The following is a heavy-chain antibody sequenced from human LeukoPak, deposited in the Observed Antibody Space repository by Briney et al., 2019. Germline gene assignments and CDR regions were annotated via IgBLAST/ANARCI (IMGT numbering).Heavy chain of an antibody. Sequence: GGSLRLSCAASGFAFSSYGMHWVRQAPGKGLEWVAVISYNGSNKYYADSVKGRFTISRDNSKNTLYLQMNSLRAEDTAVYYCAKDAFDIWGQGTMVTVSS. CDR2: ISYNGSNK. CDR3: AKDAFDI. V-gene: IGHV3-30*18. J-gene: IGHJ3*02. CDR1: GFAFSSYG.